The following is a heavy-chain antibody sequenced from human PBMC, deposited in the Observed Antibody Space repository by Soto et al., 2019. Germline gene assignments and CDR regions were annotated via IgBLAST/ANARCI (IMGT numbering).Heavy chain of an antibody. V-gene: IGHV1-69*01. CDR2: IIPIFGTA. D-gene: IGHD6-6*01. J-gene: IGHJ4*02. CDR1: GGTFRLYA. Sequence: QVQLVQSGAEVKKPGSSVKVSCKASGGTFRLYAISWVRQAPGQGLEWMGGIIPIFGTANYAQKFQGRVTITADESTSAAYMELSSLRSEDTAVYYCARDGDRSSSLDYWGQGTLVTVSS. CDR3: ARDGDRSSSLDY.